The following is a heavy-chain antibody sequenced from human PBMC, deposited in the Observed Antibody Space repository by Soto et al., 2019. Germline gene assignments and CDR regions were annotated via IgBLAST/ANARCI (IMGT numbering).Heavy chain of an antibody. CDR3: ARDRDSSSWYVSDY. D-gene: IGHD6-13*01. J-gene: IGHJ4*02. V-gene: IGHV4-61*01. CDR1: GGSVSSGSYY. Sequence: LTCTVSGGSVSSGSYYWSWIRQPPGKGLEWIGYIYYSGSTNYNPSLKSRVTISVDTSKNQFSLKLSSVTAADTAVYYCARDRDSSSWYVSDYWGQGTLVTVSS. CDR2: IYYSGST.